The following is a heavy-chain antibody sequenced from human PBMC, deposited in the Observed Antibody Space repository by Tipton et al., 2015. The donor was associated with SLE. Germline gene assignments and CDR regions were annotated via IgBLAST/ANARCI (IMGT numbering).Heavy chain of an antibody. J-gene: IGHJ1*01. CDR2: IYASGTT. Sequence: TLSLTCTVSGDSISSTDYYWAWIRQPPGKGLEWIGYIYASGTTSYNPSLRSRVAMSIDTSKKQFSLNLNSVTAADTAVYYCARGSTGYDEHWGQGTRVTVSS. D-gene: IGHD5-12*01. CDR3: ARGSTGYDEH. V-gene: IGHV4-61*09. CDR1: GDSISSTDYY.